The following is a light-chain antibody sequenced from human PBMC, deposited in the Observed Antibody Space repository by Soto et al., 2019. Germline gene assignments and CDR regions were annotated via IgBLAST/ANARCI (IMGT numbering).Light chain of an antibody. V-gene: IGKV1-5*03. Sequence: DIQMTQSPSTLSASVGDRVTITCRASQSISSWLAWYQQKPGQAPKLVIYKASSLESGVPSRFSGSGSGTEFTLTISSLQPDDFATYYCQHYNSYLFTFGPGTKVDIK. CDR1: QSISSW. CDR3: QHYNSYLFT. J-gene: IGKJ3*01. CDR2: KAS.